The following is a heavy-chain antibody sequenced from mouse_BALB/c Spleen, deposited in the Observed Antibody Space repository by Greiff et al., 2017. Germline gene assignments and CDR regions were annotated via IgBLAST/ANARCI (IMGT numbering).Heavy chain of an antibody. CDR2: ISSGGGNT. D-gene: IGHD2-1*01. CDR3: ARSYGNYVFDY. Sequence: EVMLVESGGGLVKPGGSLKLSCAASGFTFSSYTMSWVRQTPEKRLEWVATISSGGGNTYYPDSVKGRFTISRDNAKNNLYLQMSSLRSEDTALYYCARSYGNYVFDYWGQGTTLTVSS. J-gene: IGHJ2*01. CDR1: GFTFSSYT. V-gene: IGHV5-9*03.